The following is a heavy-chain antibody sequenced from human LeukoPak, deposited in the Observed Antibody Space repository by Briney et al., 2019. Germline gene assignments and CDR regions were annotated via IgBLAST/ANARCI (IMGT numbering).Heavy chain of an antibody. CDR3: AKAYSVPGDPTGGS. V-gene: IGHV3-23*01. CDR1: GFTFSTYS. D-gene: IGHD3-10*02. Sequence: PGGSLRLSCAVSGFTFSTYSMTWVRQSPGKGLEWVAAISGRGDYTHYADSVKGRFTISRDNSKNTVYLEMNSLRAEDTAVYYCAKAYSVPGDPTGGSWGQGTLVTVSS. CDR2: ISGRGDYT. J-gene: IGHJ5*02.